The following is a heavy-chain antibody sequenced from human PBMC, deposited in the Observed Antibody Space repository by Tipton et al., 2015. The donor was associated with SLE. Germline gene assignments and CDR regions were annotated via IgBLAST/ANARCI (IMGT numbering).Heavy chain of an antibody. CDR2: INHSGST. CDR1: GGSISGYY. Sequence: TLSLTCTVSGGSISGYYWSWIRQPPGKGLEWIGEINHSGSTNYNPSLKSRVTISVDTSKNQFSLKLSSVTAADTAVYYCARHRGFAPYWYFDLWGRGTLVTVSS. CDR3: ARHRGFAPYWYFDL. V-gene: IGHV4-34*01. D-gene: IGHD6-25*01. J-gene: IGHJ2*01.